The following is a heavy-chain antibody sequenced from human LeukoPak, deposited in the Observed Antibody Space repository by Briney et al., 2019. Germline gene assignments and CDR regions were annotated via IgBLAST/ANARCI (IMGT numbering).Heavy chain of an antibody. CDR1: GFTFSSYG. CDR2: IRYDGSNK. D-gene: IGHD3-3*01. Sequence: SGGSLRLSCAASGFTFSSYGMHWVRQAPGKGLEWVAFIRYDGSNKYYGDSVRGRFTISRDNSKNTLYLQMNSLTPEDTAVYYCGKPSAITIFGVGTNWFDPWGQGTLVTVSS. V-gene: IGHV3-30*02. J-gene: IGHJ5*02. CDR3: GKPSAITIFGVGTNWFDP.